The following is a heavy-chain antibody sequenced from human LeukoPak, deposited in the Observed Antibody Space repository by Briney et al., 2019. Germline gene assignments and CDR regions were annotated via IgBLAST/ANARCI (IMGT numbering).Heavy chain of an antibody. CDR3: ATSLEYCSGGSCFGY. CDR1: GYTLTELS. J-gene: IGHJ4*02. Sequence: VASVKVSCKVSGYTLTELSMHWVRQAPGKGLEWMGGFDPEDGETIYAQKFQGRVTMTEDTSTDTAYMELSSLRSEDTAVYYCATSLEYCSGGSCFGYWGQGTLVTVSS. CDR2: FDPEDGET. V-gene: IGHV1-24*01. D-gene: IGHD2-15*01.